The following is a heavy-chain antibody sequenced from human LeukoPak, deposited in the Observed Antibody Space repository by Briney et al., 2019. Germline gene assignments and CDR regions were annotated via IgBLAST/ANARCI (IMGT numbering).Heavy chain of an antibody. CDR1: GGSISSYY. D-gene: IGHD6-13*01. CDR3: ARDSAAAGKGYYYYYGMDV. CDR2: IYTSGST. V-gene: IGHV4-4*07. J-gene: IGHJ6*02. Sequence: PSETLSLTCTVSGGSISSYYWSWIRQPAGKGLEWIGRIYTSGSTNYNPSLKSRVTMSVDTSKNQFSLKLSSVTGADTAVYYCARDSAAAGKGYYYYYGMDVWGQGTTVTVSS.